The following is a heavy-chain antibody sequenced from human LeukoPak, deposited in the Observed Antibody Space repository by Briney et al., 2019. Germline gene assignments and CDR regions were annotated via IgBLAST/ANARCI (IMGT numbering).Heavy chain of an antibody. CDR3: AKQGYTTSWLYFDY. CDR1: GFTFNNYA. CDR2: ISGSGDRI. V-gene: IGHV3-23*01. Sequence: PGGSLRLSCAASGFTFNNYAMRWVRQAPGKGLEWVSAISGSGDRIYYTDSVKGRFTISRDNSKNTLYLQMNSLRAEDTAVYYCAKQGYTTSWLYFDYWGQGTLVTVSS. J-gene: IGHJ4*02. D-gene: IGHD2/OR15-2a*01.